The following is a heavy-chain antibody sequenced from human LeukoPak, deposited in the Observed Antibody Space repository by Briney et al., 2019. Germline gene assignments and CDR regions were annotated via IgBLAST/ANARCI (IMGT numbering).Heavy chain of an antibody. Sequence: SETLSLTCSVSGASISSENYYWGWIRQPPGKGLEWIGSIYYSGSTYYSASLESRVTLAVDTSKKRLSLKLTSVTAADTAVYYCARVTENLPERGIVSWGQGILVTVSS. J-gene: IGHJ4*02. CDR2: IYYSGST. CDR1: GASISSENYY. V-gene: IGHV4-39*01. CDR3: ARVTENLPERGIVS. D-gene: IGHD5-18*01.